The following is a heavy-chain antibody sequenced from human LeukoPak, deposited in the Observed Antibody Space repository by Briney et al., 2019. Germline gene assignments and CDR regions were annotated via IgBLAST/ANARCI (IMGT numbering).Heavy chain of an antibody. CDR2: INPSGGST. J-gene: IGHJ4*02. CDR1: GYTFTSYD. Sequence: ASVKVSCTASGYTFTSYDINWVRQAPGQGLEWMGVINPSGGSTSYAQKFQGRVTMTRDTSTRTVYMEVNSLRSEDTAVYYCARQGTYSSAIGMGYWGQGTLVTVSS. D-gene: IGHD6-19*01. V-gene: IGHV1-46*01. CDR3: ARQGTYSSAIGMGY.